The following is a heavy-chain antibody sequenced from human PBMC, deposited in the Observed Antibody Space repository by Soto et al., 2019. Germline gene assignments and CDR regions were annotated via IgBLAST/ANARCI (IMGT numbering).Heavy chain of an antibody. J-gene: IGHJ1*01. CDR1: GGTFSGYA. Sequence: QAHLMQSGAEVKKPGSSVKVSCQASGGTFSGYAISWVRQRPGRGLEWMGGIMHIFGITTYAEKFQGRIPLDADEATGTAFMDLRSLISEDTAVYYCPRDPRSITGTTSSEDFQFWGMGTLVSV. CDR3: PRDPRSITGTTSSEDFQF. V-gene: IGHV1-69*01. CDR2: IMHIFGIT. D-gene: IGHD1-20*01.